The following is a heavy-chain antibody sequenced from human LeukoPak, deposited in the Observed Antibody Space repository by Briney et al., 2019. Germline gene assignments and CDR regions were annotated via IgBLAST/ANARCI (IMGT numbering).Heavy chain of an antibody. CDR3: AKALKRYGDADY. CDR2: ISPGGGNT. CDR1: GFTFTNYA. D-gene: IGHD4-17*01. J-gene: IGHJ4*02. Sequence: GGSLRLSCAASGFTFTNYAMNWVRQAPGKGLEWVSAISPGGGNTYYADSVRGRFTVSRDNSKSTLYLQMNSLRAEDTAVYYCAKALKRYGDADYWGQGTLVTVSS. V-gene: IGHV3-23*01.